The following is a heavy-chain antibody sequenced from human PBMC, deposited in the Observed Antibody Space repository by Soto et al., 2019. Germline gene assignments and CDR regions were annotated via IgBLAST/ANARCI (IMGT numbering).Heavy chain of an antibody. V-gene: IGHV3-48*02. J-gene: IGHJ4*02. Sequence: EVQLVESGGGLVQPGGSLRLSCAASGFTFSSYSMNWVRQAPGKGLEWVSYMSSRSGTRYYADSVKGRFTISRDNAKNALYLQMNSLRDEDTAVYYCASDLSGWLAVDYGGQGTLVTFSS. D-gene: IGHD6-19*01. CDR1: GFTFSSYS. CDR2: MSSRSGTR. CDR3: ASDLSGWLAVDY.